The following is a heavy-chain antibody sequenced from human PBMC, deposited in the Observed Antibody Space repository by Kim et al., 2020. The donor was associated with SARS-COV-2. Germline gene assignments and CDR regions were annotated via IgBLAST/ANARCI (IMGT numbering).Heavy chain of an antibody. J-gene: IGHJ6*02. Sequence: SETLSLTCTVSGGSISSSSYYWGWIRQPPGKGLEWIGSIYYSGSTYYNPSLKSRVTISVDTSKNQFSLKLSSVTAADAAVYYCARDRYVAVAGTKFNYGMDGWGQGTTVSVSS. CDR1: GGSISSSSYY. CDR3: ARDRYVAVAGTKFNYGMDG. V-gene: IGHV4-39*07. D-gene: IGHD6-19*01. CDR2: IYYSGST.